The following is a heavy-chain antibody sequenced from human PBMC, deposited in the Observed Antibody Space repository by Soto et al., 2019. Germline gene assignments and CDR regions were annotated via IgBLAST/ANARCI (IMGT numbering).Heavy chain of an antibody. CDR3: ASSVSSCSSTSCYSYYYYYMDV. J-gene: IGHJ6*03. Sequence: ASVKVSCKASGYTFTSYDINWVRQATGQGLEWMGWMNPNSGNTGYAQKFQGRVTMTRNTSISTAYMELSSLRSEDTAVYYCASSVSSCSSTSCYSYYYYYMDVWGKGTTVTVSS. CDR1: GYTFTSYD. V-gene: IGHV1-8*01. CDR2: MNPNSGNT. D-gene: IGHD2-2*01.